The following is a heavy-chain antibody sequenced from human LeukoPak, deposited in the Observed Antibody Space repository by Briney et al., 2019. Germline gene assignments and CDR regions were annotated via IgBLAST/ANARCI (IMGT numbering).Heavy chain of an antibody. J-gene: IGHJ4*02. CDR2: ISYDGSNQ. CDR1: GFTFSNYG. D-gene: IGHD6-19*01. Sequence: GRSLRLSCAASGFTFSNYGMHWVRQAPGRGLEWVALISYDGSNQYYADSVKGRFTISRDNSKNTLYLQINSLRAEHTAVYYCAKDLHSSGWYKDKYYFDYGGQGTLVTVSS. V-gene: IGHV3-30*18. CDR3: AKDLHSSGWYKDKYYFDY.